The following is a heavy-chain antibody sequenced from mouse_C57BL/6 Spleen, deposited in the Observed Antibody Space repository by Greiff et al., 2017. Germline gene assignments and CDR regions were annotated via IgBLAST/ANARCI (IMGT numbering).Heavy chain of an antibody. CDR3: ARYYYGSSYDAMDY. D-gene: IGHD1-1*01. Sequence: EVNLVESGGGLVKPGGSLKLSCAASGFTFSDYGMHWVRQAPEKGLEWVAYISSGSSTIYYADTVKGRFTISRDNAKNTLFLQMTSLRSEDTAMYYCARYYYGSSYDAMDYWGQGTSVTVSS. CDR2: ISSGSSTI. J-gene: IGHJ4*01. CDR1: GFTFSDYG. V-gene: IGHV5-17*01.